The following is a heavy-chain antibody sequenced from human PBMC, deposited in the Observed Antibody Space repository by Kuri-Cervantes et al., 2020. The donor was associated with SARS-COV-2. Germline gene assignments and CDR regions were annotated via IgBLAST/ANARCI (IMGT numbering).Heavy chain of an antibody. V-gene: IGHV3-7*01. CDR2: IKEDGSET. D-gene: IGHD3-3*01. CDR1: GFTFSFYW. Sequence: GESLKISCAASGFTFSFYWMSWVRQAPGKGLEWVANIKEDGSETHYADSVKGRFTISRDNAKNTLYLQMNSLRAEDTAVYYCARASLDLTIIGVAYDAFDIWGQGTMVTVSS. CDR3: ARASLDLTIIGVAYDAFDI. J-gene: IGHJ3*02.